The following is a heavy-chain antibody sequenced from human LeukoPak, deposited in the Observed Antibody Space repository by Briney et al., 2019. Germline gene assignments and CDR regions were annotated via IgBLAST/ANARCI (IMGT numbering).Heavy chain of an antibody. D-gene: IGHD3-10*01. CDR2: IYYSGST. Sequence: SETLSLTCTVSGGSISSGDYYWSWIRQPPGKGLEWIGYIYYSGSTYYNPSLKSRVTISVDTSKNQFSLKLSSVTAADTAVYYCARGGVTATSGVDYWGQGTLVTVSS. V-gene: IGHV4-30-4*02. J-gene: IGHJ4*02. CDR3: ARGGVTATSGVDY. CDR1: GGSISSGDYY.